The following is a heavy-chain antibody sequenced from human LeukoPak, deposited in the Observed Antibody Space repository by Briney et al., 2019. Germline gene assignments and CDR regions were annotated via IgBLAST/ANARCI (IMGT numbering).Heavy chain of an antibody. CDR3: ARVASSSSWYGDAEGDY. J-gene: IGHJ4*02. CDR1: GFTFSTYY. CDR2: ISSGSVLM. D-gene: IGHD6-13*01. V-gene: IGHV3-21*01. Sequence: PGGSLRLSCVASGFTFSTYYMSWVRQAPGKGLKLVSSISSGSVLMSYADSVKGRFTISRDNAKNSLYLQMNSLRAEDTAVYYCARVASSSSWYGDAEGDYWGQGTLVTVSS.